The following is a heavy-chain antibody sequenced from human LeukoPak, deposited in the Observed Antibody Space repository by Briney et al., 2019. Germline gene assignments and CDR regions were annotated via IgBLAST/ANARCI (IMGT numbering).Heavy chain of an antibody. CDR2: ISAYNGNT. CDR3: ARTLDIVVVVADY. CDR1: GYSFTSYW. D-gene: IGHD2-15*01. V-gene: IGHV1-18*04. J-gene: IGHJ4*02. Sequence: GESLKISCKGSGYSFTSYWIGWVRQAPGQGLEWMGWISAYNGNTNYAQKLQGRVTMTTDTSTSTAYMELRSLRSDDTAVYYCARTLDIVVVVADYWGQGTLVTVSS.